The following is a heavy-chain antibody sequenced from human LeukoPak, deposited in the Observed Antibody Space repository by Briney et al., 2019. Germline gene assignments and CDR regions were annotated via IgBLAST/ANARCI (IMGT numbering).Heavy chain of an antibody. CDR2: INHSGST. D-gene: IGHD6-6*01. CDR3: ASGPRLLNFGRGFDY. CDR1: GGSFNGYY. J-gene: IGHJ4*02. V-gene: IGHV4-34*01. Sequence: SETLSLTCALYGGSFNGYYGKWLRQPPGKGLEWIGEINHSGSTNYNPSLKSRVTISVDTSRNRSSLKLTSVTAADTAIYYCASGPRLLNFGRGFDYWGQGTLVTVSS.